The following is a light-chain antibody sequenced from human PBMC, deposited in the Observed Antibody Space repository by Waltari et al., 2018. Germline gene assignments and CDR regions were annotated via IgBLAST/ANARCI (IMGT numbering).Light chain of an antibody. J-gene: IGLJ3*02. CDR2: EDN. CDR1: SGRLPRNY. Sequence: NFMLTQPHPVSESPGKTVTISCPRSSGRLPRNYFLWSQQRPGRAPTTVIYEDNQSPPGVPDRFSGSIDSSSNSASLTISGLKTEDEADYYCQSYDSSNSVWVFGGGTKLTVL. V-gene: IGLV6-57*03. CDR3: QSYDSSNSVWV.